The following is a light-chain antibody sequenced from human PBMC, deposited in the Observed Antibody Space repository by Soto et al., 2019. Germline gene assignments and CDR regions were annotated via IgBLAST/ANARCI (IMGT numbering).Light chain of an antibody. CDR3: QQYNNWPPYT. V-gene: IGKV3-15*01. Sequence: EIVMTQSTATLSVSPGERATLSCRASQSVSSNLAWYQQKPGQAPRLLIYGASTRATGIPARFSGSGSGTEFTLTISSLQSEDFAVYYCQQYNNWPPYTFGQGNKLELK. J-gene: IGKJ2*01. CDR1: QSVSSN. CDR2: GAS.